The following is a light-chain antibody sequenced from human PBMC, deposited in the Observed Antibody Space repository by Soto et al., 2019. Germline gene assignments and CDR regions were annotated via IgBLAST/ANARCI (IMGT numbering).Light chain of an antibody. CDR2: AAS. CDR1: QTVTINY. CDR3: QQYGSPPYT. V-gene: IGKV3-20*01. J-gene: IGKJ2*01. Sequence: EIVLTQSPGTLSLSPGERATLSCRASQTVTINYLAWYQQKPGQTPRLLISAASNRASAIPDRFSGSGSGTDFTLTISRLEPEDCAVYYCQQYGSPPYTFGQGTKLEIK.